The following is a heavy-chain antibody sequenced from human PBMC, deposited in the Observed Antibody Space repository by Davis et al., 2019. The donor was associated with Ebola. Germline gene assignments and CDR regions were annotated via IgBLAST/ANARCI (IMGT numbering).Heavy chain of an antibody. CDR1: GGSISSDGYY. J-gene: IGHJ4*02. CDR2: IYYSGST. Sequence: SETLSLTCTVSGGSISSDGYYWSWIRQHPGKGLVWIGYIYYSGSTYYNPSLKSRVTISVDTSKNQFSLKLSSVTAADTAVYYCARHGLVVPAALDYWGQGTLVTVSS. D-gene: IGHD2-2*01. CDR3: ARHGLVVPAALDY. V-gene: IGHV4-31*03.